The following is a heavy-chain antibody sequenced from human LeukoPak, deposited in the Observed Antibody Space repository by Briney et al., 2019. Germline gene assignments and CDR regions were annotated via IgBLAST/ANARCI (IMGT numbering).Heavy chain of an antibody. V-gene: IGHV4-59*11. J-gene: IGHJ4*02. CDR1: CGSISCHQ. CDR3: ARYTVATPFDY. Sequence: PSETLSLPCTVSCGSISCHQWSWVRQPPRKGLEWIGYIYYSGSTNYNPSLKSRVTISVDTSKNQFSLKLSSVTAADTAVYYCARYTVATPFDYWGQGTLVTVSS. D-gene: IGHD4-23*01. CDR2: IYYSGST.